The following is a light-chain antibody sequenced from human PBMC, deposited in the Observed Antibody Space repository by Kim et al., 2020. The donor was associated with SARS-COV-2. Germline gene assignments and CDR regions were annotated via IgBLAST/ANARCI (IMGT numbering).Light chain of an antibody. V-gene: IGKV3-11*01. J-gene: IGKJ2*01. Sequence: EIVLTQSPATLSVSPGERATLSCRASQTVTTFLAWYQQKPGQAPRLLIYDTSNRASGIPARFSGSGSGTDFTLTISSVEPEDFAVYYCQQRDDWPPVYTFGQGTKLEIK. CDR3: QQRDDWPPVYT. CDR2: DTS. CDR1: QTVTTF.